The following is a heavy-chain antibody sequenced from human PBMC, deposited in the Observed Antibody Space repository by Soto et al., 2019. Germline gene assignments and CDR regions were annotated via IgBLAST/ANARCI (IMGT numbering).Heavy chain of an antibody. J-gene: IGHJ4*02. D-gene: IGHD3-3*01. V-gene: IGHV3-30*03. CDR1: GSTFRSYG. CDR2: ISYDGSNK. CDR3: AREFWSGPFDY. Sequence: PGGSPRLSCAASGSTFRSYGMHWVRQAPGKGLEWVAAISYDGSNKNYVDSVKGRFTISRDNSENTLYLQMNSLRAEDTAVYYCAREFWSGPFDYWGQGTLVTVSS.